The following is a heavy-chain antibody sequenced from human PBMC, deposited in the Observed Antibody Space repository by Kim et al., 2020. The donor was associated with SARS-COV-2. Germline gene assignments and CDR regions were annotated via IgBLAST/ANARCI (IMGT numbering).Heavy chain of an antibody. CDR3: ARRYDSSGYYFDY. CDR1: GFTFSSYA. V-gene: IGHV3-64*01. D-gene: IGHD3-22*01. CDR2: ISSNGGST. J-gene: IGHJ4*02. Sequence: GGSLRLSCAASGFTFSSYAMHWVRQAPGKGLEYVSAISSNGGSTYYANSVKGRFTISRDNSKNTLYLQMGSLRAEDMAVYYCARRYDSSGYYFDYWGQGTLVTVSS.